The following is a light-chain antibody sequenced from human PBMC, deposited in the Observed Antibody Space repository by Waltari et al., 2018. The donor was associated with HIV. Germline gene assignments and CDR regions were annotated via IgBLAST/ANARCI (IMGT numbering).Light chain of an antibody. CDR1: ALPNQY. V-gene: IGLV3-25*03. Sequence: SYELTQPPSVSVSPGQTAKITCSGDALPNQYAHWYQQKPDQAPLLVIYKDTQRPSGFPERFSGSHSGTTVTLTISGVQAEDEADYYCESADNSGTYWVFGGGTKLSVL. CDR3: ESADNSGTYWV. J-gene: IGLJ3*02. CDR2: KDT.